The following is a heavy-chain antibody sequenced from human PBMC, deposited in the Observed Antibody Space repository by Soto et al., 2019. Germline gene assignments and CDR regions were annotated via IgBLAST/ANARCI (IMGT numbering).Heavy chain of an antibody. V-gene: IGHV3-7*01. CDR2: IKQDGSEK. J-gene: IGHJ2*01. CDR3: ARADCGGDCYSGWYFDL. CDR1: GFTFSSYW. D-gene: IGHD2-21*01. Sequence: GGSLRLSCAASGFTFSSYWMSWVRQAPGKGLEWVANIKQDGSEKYYVDSVKGRFTISRDNAKNSLYLQMNSLRAEDTAVYYCARADCGGDCYSGWYFDLWGRGTLVTVSS.